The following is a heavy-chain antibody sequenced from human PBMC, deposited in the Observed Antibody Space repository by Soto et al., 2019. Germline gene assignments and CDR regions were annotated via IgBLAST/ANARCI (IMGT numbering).Heavy chain of an antibody. D-gene: IGHD2-15*01. CDR2: IGTAGDT. Sequence: EVQLVESGGGLVQPGGSLRLSCAASGFTFSSYDMHWVRQATGKGLEWVSAIGTAGDTYYPGSVKGRFTISRENAKNSLYLQMNSLRAGYTAVYYCARGPTEYCSGGSCYRDGAFDIWGQGTMVTVSS. V-gene: IGHV3-13*01. J-gene: IGHJ3*02. CDR3: ARGPTEYCSGGSCYRDGAFDI. CDR1: GFTFSSYD.